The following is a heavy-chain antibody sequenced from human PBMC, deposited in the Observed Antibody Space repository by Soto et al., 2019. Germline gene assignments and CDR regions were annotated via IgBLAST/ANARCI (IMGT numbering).Heavy chain of an antibody. J-gene: IGHJ2*01. V-gene: IGHV4-59*01. Sequence: QVQLQESGPGLVKPSETLSLTCTVSGGSISSYYWSWIRQPPGKGLEWIGYIYYSGSTNYNPSLKGRVTISVDTSKNQFSLKLSSVTAADTAVYYCARAESHPDWYVDLWGRGTMVTVSS. CDR1: GGSISSYY. CDR2: IYYSGST. CDR3: ARAESHPDWYVDL. D-gene: IGHD3-10*01.